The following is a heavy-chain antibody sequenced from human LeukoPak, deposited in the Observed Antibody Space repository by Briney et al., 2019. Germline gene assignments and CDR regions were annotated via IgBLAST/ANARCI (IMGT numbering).Heavy chain of an antibody. Sequence: SVKVSCKASGGTFSSYAISWVRQAPGQGLEWMGGIIPIFGTANYAQKFQGRVTMTRDTSTSTVYMELSSLRSEDTAVYYCATQNWEMATINWGQGTLVTVSS. CDR3: ATQNWEMATIN. D-gene: IGHD5-24*01. J-gene: IGHJ4*02. CDR1: GGTFSSYA. CDR2: IIPIFGTA. V-gene: IGHV1-69*05.